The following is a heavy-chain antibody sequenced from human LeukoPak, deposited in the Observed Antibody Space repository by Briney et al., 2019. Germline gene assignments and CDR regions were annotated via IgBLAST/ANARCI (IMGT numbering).Heavy chain of an antibody. CDR3: ARGDGYSYGFDY. Sequence: SETLSLTCAVYGGSFSGYYWSWIRQPPGKGLEWIGEINHSGSTNYNPSLKSRVTISVDTSKNQFSLKLSSVTAADTAVYYCARGDGYSYGFDYWGQGTLVIVSS. D-gene: IGHD5-18*01. CDR2: INHSGST. CDR1: GGSFSGYY. V-gene: IGHV4-34*01. J-gene: IGHJ4*02.